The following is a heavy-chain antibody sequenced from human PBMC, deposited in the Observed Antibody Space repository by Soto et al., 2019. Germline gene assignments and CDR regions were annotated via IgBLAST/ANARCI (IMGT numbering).Heavy chain of an antibody. V-gene: IGHV4-59*08. CDR1: GGSISSYY. CDR3: ARHCSGGSCYLNFDY. Sequence: QVQLQESGPGLVKPSETLSLTCTVSGGSISSYYWSWIRQPPGKGLEWIGYIYYSGGTNYNPSLTRRVTISVDTSKTQFSLKLSSVTAADTAVYYCARHCSGGSCYLNFDYWGQGTLVTVSS. J-gene: IGHJ4*02. D-gene: IGHD2-15*01. CDR2: IYYSGGT.